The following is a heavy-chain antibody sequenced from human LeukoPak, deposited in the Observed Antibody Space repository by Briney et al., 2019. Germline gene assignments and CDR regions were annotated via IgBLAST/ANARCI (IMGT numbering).Heavy chain of an antibody. V-gene: IGHV3-49*03. CDR1: GFTFDDYA. CDR3: TRDSGGSYYYFDY. Sequence: GGSLRLSCAASGFTFDDYAMSWFRQAPGKGLEWVGFIRSKAYGGTTEYAASVKGRFTISRDDSKSIAYLQMNSLKTEDTAVYYCTRDSGGSYYYFDYWGQGTLVTVSS. D-gene: IGHD1-26*01. J-gene: IGHJ4*02. CDR2: IRSKAYGGTT.